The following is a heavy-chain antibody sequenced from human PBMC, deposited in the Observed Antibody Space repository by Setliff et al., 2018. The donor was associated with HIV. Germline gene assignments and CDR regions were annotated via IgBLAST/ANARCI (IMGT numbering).Heavy chain of an antibody. Sequence: PSETLSLTCTVSGASIDSGFHYWGWIRQSPGKGLEWIGYIHSYGSTDYNPSLESRVTISVDTSKNQLSLKLRSVAAADTAVYYCARGGYRDGYDYWGQGTQVTVSS. CDR2: IHSYGST. V-gene: IGHV4-61*01. CDR3: ARGGYRDGYDY. D-gene: IGHD5-18*01. CDR1: GASIDSGFHY. J-gene: IGHJ4*02.